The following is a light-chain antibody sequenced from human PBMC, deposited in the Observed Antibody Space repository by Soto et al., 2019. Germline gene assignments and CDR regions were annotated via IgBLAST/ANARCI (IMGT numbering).Light chain of an antibody. J-gene: IGLJ3*02. Sequence: QSVLTQPPSVSEAPRQRVTISCSGSSSNVGINAVNWYQHVPGKPPKLLVYHDNLLPSGVSDRFSGSKSGTSASLAISGLQSEDEGDCYCAAWDDRLNGPVFGGGTKLTVL. V-gene: IGLV1-36*01. CDR3: AAWDDRLNGPV. CDR2: HDN. CDR1: SSNVGINA.